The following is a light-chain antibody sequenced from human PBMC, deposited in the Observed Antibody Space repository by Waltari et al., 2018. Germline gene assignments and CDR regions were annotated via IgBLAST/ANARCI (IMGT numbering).Light chain of an antibody. J-gene: IGLJ1*01. Sequence: QSALTQPASVSGSPGQSLTLSCPGTSRDIGDSNYVSWYQQRPGTAPQLMIFDVTNRPSGVSNRFFGSKSGNTASLTISGLRADDEAHYYCSSYSTTNTIVFGTGTKVTVL. CDR1: SRDIGDSNY. V-gene: IGLV2-14*01. CDR3: SSYSTTNTIV. CDR2: DVT.